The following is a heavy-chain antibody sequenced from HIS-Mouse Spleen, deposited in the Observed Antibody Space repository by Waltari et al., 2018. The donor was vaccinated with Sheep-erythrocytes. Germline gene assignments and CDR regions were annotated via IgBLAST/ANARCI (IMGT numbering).Heavy chain of an antibody. CDR2: ISSSSSYI. CDR3: ARVASGATFDY. J-gene: IGHJ4*02. V-gene: IGHV3-21*01. Sequence: EVQLVESGGGLVKPGGSLRLSCAASVFTFSSYIMNWLRQAPGKGLEWVSSISSSSSYIYYADSVKGRFTISRDNAKNSLYLQMNSLRAEDTAVYYCARVASGATFDYWGQGTLVTVSS. CDR1: VFTFSSYI. D-gene: IGHD1-26*01.